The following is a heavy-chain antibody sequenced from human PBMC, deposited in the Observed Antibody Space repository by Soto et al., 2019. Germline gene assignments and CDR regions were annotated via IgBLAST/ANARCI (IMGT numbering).Heavy chain of an antibody. CDR3: VTRESGHFFGMDF. CDR2: EHPSIGVG. D-gene: IGHD3-3*01. CDR1: GYTFNNFA. J-gene: IGHJ6*02. V-gene: IGHV1-8*01. Sequence: QVQLVQSGAEVKRPGYSVKVACKASGYTFNNFAIDWVRQATGQGLEWMGREHPSIGVGQYAPKFQGRVTMTTNTSIGTAYMELRSLTSEDTALYFCVTRESGHFFGMDFWGQGTPVIVSS.